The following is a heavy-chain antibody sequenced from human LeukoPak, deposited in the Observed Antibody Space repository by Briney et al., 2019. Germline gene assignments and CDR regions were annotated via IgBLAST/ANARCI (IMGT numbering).Heavy chain of an antibody. CDR3: ARRRGGYGEGEFDY. CDR1: GFTVSSKS. CDR2: IRSDGSK. Sequence: GGSLGLSCVASGFTVSSKSMIWVRQAPEKGLECVSYIRSDGSKEYADSVRGRFTISRDDSRNTVYRQMNSLRVEDTAVYYCARRRGGYGEGEFDYWGQGTLVTVSS. J-gene: IGHJ4*02. D-gene: IGHD4-17*01. V-gene: IGHV3-66*01.